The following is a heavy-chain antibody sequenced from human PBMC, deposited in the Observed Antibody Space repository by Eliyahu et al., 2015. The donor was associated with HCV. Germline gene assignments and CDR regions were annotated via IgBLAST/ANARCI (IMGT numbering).Heavy chain of an antibody. CDR2: XRGKVDSYVT. CDR1: GXTXSASS. V-gene: IGHV3-73*02. CDR3: AVAALGLYYFNY. J-gene: IGHJ4*02. Sequence: EVQVVESGGGLVQPGGSLXLSCAASGXTXSASSIHWVRQASGKGLEWVGRXRGKVDSYVTAYAASVKGRFTISRDDSKNTAYLEINSLKAEDTAVYYCAVAALGLYYFNYWGQGTLVTVSS. D-gene: IGHD6-25*01.